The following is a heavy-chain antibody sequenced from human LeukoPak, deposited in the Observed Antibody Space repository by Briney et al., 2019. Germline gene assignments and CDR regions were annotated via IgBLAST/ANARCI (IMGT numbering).Heavy chain of an antibody. CDR2: IYPGDSDT. D-gene: IGHD6-13*01. Sequence: GEALSISWKGSGYNFASYWIGWVRQMPGKGLECMGIIYPGDSDTRYRPSCQCQVTISADKSLSTAYLQWSSLKASDTAMYYCARQEAAAGTDYWGQGTLVTVSS. J-gene: IGHJ4*02. V-gene: IGHV5-51*01. CDR3: ARQEAAAGTDY. CDR1: GYNFASYW.